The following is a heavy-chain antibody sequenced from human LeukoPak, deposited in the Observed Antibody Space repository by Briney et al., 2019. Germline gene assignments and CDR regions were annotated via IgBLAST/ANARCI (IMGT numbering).Heavy chain of an antibody. CDR3: ARQTSVTWYHFFDQ. CDR1: GGSISSTSYY. V-gene: IGHV4-39*01. Sequence: SETLSLTCTVSGGSISSTSYYWGWIRQPPGKELEWIGSIYYSGNTHYNPSLKSRVTISGDKSKNQFSLKLSSVTAADTAVYYCARQTSVTWYHFFDQWGQGTLVTVSS. J-gene: IGHJ4*02. D-gene: IGHD6-13*01. CDR2: IYYSGNT.